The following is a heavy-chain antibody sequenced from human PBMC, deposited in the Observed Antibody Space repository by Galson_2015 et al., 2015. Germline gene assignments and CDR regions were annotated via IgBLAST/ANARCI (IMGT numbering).Heavy chain of an antibody. CDR1: GFSFSGSA. V-gene: IGHV3-73*01. D-gene: IGHD3-22*01. CDR3: TSSSGYGMDV. J-gene: IGHJ6*02. Sequence: SLRLSCAASGFSFSGSAMHWVRQASGKGLEWVGRIRSKANSYATEYAASVKGRFTISRDDSINTAYLQMNSLKTEDTAIYYCTSSSGYGMDVWGQGTTVTVSS. CDR2: IRSKANSYAT.